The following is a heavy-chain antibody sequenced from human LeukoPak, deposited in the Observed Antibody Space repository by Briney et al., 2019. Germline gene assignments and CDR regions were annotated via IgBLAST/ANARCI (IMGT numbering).Heavy chain of an antibody. CDR2: ISGSGGST. CDR3: AIHLIAVAASSPFDY. J-gene: IGHJ4*02. V-gene: IGHV3-23*01. Sequence: GGSLRLSCAASGFTFSSYAMSWVRQAPGKGLEWVSAISGSGGSTYYADSVKGRFTISRDNSKNTLYLQMNSLRAEDTAVYYCAIHLIAVAASSPFDYWGQGTLVTVSS. CDR1: GFTFSSYA. D-gene: IGHD6-19*01.